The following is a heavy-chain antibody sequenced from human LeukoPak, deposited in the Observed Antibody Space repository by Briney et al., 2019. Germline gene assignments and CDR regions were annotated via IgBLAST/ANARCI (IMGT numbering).Heavy chain of an antibody. D-gene: IGHD2-15*01. V-gene: IGHV4-31*03. CDR1: GGSISSGGYY. CDR2: IYYSGST. CDR3: ARVQYGSGGSCYRYFDY. J-gene: IGHJ4*02. Sequence: PSGTLSLTCTVSGGSISSGGYYWSWIRQHPGKGLEWIGYIYYSGSTYYNPSLKSRVTISVDTSKNQFSLKLSSVTAADTAVYYCARVQYGSGGSCYRYFDYWGQGTLVTVSS.